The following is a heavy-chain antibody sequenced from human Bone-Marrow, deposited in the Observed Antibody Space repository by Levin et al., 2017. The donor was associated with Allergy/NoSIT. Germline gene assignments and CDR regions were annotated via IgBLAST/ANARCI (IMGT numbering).Heavy chain of an antibody. Sequence: RSQTLSLPCTVSGGSISSSSYYWGWIRQPPGKGLEWIGSIYYSGSTYYNPSLKSRVTISVDTSKNQFSLKLSSVTAADTAVYYCARDRHCSGGSCYLGYYGMDVWGQGTTVTVSS. CDR3: ARDRHCSGGSCYLGYYGMDV. CDR1: GGSISSSSYY. CDR2: IYYSGST. J-gene: IGHJ6*02. V-gene: IGHV4-39*07. D-gene: IGHD2-15*01.